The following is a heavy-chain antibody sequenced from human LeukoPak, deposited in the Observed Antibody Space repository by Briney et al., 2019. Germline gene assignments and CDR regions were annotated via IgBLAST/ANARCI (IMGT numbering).Heavy chain of an antibody. CDR2: IYYSGST. CDR3: AREGTTVTTPSGY. CDR1: GGSISSSSYY. V-gene: IGHV4-39*07. J-gene: IGHJ4*02. Sequence: SETLSLTCTVSGGSISSSSYYWGWIRQPPGKGLEWIGSIYYSGSTYYNPSLKSRVTISVDTSKNQFSLKLSSVTAADTAVYYCAREGTTVTTPSGYWGQGTLVTVSS. D-gene: IGHD4-17*01.